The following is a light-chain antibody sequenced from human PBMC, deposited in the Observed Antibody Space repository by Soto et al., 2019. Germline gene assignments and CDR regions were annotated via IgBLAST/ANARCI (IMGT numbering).Light chain of an antibody. J-gene: IGKJ2*01. Sequence: EIVLTQSPGTLSLSPGERATLSCRASQSVSSTYIAWYQQNPGRAPRLLIYGASSRATGIPDRFSGSGSGTDFTLTISRLEPEDFALYFCQQYGRAPTFTFGQGTKVEIK. V-gene: IGKV3-20*01. CDR2: GAS. CDR3: QQYGRAPTFT. CDR1: QSVSSTY.